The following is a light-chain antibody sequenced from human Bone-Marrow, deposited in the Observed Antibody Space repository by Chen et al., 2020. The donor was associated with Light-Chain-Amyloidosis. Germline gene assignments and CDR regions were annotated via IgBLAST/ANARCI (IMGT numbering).Light chain of an antibody. J-gene: IGLJ2*01. V-gene: IGLV3-25*03. CDR3: QSADSGGTYEVI. CDR1: DLPTKY. Sequence: SYELTQPPSVSVSPGQTARITCSGDDLPTKYAYWYQQKPGQAPVLVIHRDTERPSGISERFSGSSSGTTATLTISGVQAEDEADYHCQSADSGGTYEVIFVGGTKLTVL. CDR2: RDT.